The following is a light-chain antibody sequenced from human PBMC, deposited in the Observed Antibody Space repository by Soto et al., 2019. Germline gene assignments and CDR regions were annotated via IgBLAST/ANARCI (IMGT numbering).Light chain of an antibody. Sequence: QSVLTQPPSASGTPGQTVTISCSGSSSNIGSNTVSWYQQLPGAAPTLLIYNDNERPSGVPDRFSGSKSGTSASLAISGLQSEDEAHYYCSSYTSTSSLVFGTGTKLTVL. CDR2: NDN. CDR1: SSNIGSNT. J-gene: IGLJ1*01. CDR3: SSYTSTSSLV. V-gene: IGLV1-44*01.